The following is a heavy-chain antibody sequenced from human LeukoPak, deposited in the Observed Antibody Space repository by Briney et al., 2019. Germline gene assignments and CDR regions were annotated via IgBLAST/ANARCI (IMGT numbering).Heavy chain of an antibody. CDR3: ARDYYSGSRDLDY. V-gene: IGHV3-74*01. CDR1: GFTFSSYW. CDR2: ITTDGSST. J-gene: IGHJ4*02. D-gene: IGHD3-22*01. Sequence: GGSLRLSCAASGFTFSSYWMHWVRQAPGKGLMWVSLITTDGSSTTYADSVKGRFTISRDNAKTTLYLQMNSLRAEDTAVYYCARDYYSGSRDLDYWGQGTLVTVSS.